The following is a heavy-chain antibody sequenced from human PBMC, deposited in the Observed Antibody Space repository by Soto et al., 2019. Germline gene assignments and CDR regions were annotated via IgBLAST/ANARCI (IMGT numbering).Heavy chain of an antibody. CDR3: AKRAPRGYCSGGSGYSLAY. CDR2: ISGSGGST. J-gene: IGHJ4*02. V-gene: IGHV3-23*01. CDR1: GFTFSSYA. D-gene: IGHD2-15*01. Sequence: EVQLLESGGGLVQPGGSLRLSCAASGFTFSSYAMSWVRQAPGKGLEWVSAISGSGGSTYYADSVKGRFTISRDNSKNTLYLQMNSLRAEDTAVYYCAKRAPRGYCSGGSGYSLAYWGQGTLVTVSS.